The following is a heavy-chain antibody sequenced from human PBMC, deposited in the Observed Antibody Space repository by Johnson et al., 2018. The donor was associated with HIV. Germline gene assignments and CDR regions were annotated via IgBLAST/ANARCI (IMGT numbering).Heavy chain of an antibody. CDR3: ARDRAWNYEGAFDI. V-gene: IGHV3-53*01. J-gene: IGHJ3*02. Sequence: VQLVESGGGLIQPGGSLRLSCAASGFTVSRNYMSWVRQAPGKGLEWVSVIYSGGSTFNAHSVKGRFTISRDNSENTLYLQMNSLRAEDPAVYYCARDRAWNYEGAFDIWGQGTMVTVSS. CDR1: GFTVSRNY. D-gene: IGHD1-7*01. CDR2: IYSGGST.